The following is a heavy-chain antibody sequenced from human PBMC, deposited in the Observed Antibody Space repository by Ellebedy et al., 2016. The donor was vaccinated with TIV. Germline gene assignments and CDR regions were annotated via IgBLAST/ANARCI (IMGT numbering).Heavy chain of an antibody. CDR2: IKSTTDGGTA. CDR3: HEGLDY. V-gene: IGHV3-15*01. CDR1: GFTFRIAW. J-gene: IGHJ4*02. Sequence: PGGSLRLSCAASGFTFRIAWMSWVRQAPGKGLEWVGCIKSTTDGGTADYAAPVKGRFSISRDDSKNTRYLQMNSLKTEYTAVYYCHEGLDYWGQGTLVTVSS.